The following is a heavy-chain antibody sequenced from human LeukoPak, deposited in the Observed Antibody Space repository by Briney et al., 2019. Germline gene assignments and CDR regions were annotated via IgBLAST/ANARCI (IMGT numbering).Heavy chain of an antibody. CDR1: GYTFNGHY. V-gene: IGHV1-18*04. CDR2: ISAYNGNT. CDR3: ARVNRLLLDAFDI. D-gene: IGHD3-10*01. Sequence: GGSVKVSCKASGYTFNGHYIHWVRQAPGQGLEWMGWISAYNGNTNYAQKLQGRVTMTTDTSTSTAYMELRSLRSDDTAVYYCARVNRLLLDAFDIWGQGTMVTVSS. J-gene: IGHJ3*02.